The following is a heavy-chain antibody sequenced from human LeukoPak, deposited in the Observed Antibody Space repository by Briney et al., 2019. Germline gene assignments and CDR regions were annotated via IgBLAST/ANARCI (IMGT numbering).Heavy chain of an antibody. V-gene: IGHV1-2*02. CDR2: INPNNDDT. J-gene: IGHJ4*02. D-gene: IGHD2-15*01. CDR1: GFTFAGYH. CDR3: ARGSSADY. Sequence: ASVKVSCKAYGFTFAGYHIHWLRQAPGQGLEWTGWINPNNDDTNYAQKFQGRVTMTSDTSINTVYMELSSLASDDTAIYYCARGSSADYWGQGTLVTVSS.